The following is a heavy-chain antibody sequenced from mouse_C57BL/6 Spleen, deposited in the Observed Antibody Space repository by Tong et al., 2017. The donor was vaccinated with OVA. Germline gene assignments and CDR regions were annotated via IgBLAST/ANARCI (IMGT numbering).Heavy chain of an antibody. CDR1: GFTFSSYA. CDR3: ARGGAVVPFDY. CDR2: ISSGGSYT. Sequence: SGFTFSSYAMSWVRQTPEKRLEWVATISSGGSYTYYPDSVKGRFTISRDNAKNTLYLQMSSLRSEDTAMYYGARGGAVVPFDYWGQGTL. D-gene: IGHD1-1*01. V-gene: IGHV5-9-3*01. J-gene: IGHJ3*01.